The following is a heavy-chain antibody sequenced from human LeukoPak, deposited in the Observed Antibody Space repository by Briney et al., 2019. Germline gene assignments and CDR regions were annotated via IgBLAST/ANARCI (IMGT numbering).Heavy chain of an antibody. Sequence: ASVKVSCKASGYTFTSYDINWVRQATGQGLEWMGWMNPNSGNTGYAQKFQGRVTMTEDTSTDTAYMELSSLRSEDTAVYYCARGPRCSSTSCTWGIVYYFDYWGQGTLVTVSS. D-gene: IGHD2-2*01. V-gene: IGHV1-8*01. CDR3: ARGPRCSSTSCTWGIVYYFDY. J-gene: IGHJ4*02. CDR1: GYTFTSYD. CDR2: MNPNSGNT.